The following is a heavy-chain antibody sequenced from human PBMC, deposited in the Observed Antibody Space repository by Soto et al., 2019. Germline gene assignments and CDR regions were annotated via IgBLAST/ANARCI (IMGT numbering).Heavy chain of an antibody. CDR1: GFAGPGFTFSSYA. Sequence: PGGSLRLSCAASGFAGPGFTFSSYAMTCVRQAPGKGLEWVSAISGSGGKTYYADSVKGRFTISRDNSRDTLYLQMNSLRAEDAAVYYCAKLGTACPYYGMDVWGQGTTVTVSS. D-gene: IGHD3-16*01. J-gene: IGHJ6*02. CDR2: ISGSGGKT. V-gene: IGHV3-23*01. CDR3: AKLGTACPYYGMDV.